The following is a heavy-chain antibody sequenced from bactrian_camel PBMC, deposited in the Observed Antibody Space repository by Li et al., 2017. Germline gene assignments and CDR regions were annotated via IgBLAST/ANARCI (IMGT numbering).Heavy chain of an antibody. CDR3: AAVLGNGGYCYLLQEIFKR. D-gene: IGHD2*01. CDR1: GNSVSRYC. V-gene: IGHV3S53*01. Sequence: HVQLVESGGGSVQAGGSLRLSCAATGNSVSRYCMGWFRQAPGKQCESVAVIDVNDKPTYANSMKDRFTISKDHAKNTLILEMSSLKPNDTANYYCAAVLGNGGYCYLLQEIFKRWGQGTQVTVS. CDR2: IDVNDKP. J-gene: IGHJ4*01.